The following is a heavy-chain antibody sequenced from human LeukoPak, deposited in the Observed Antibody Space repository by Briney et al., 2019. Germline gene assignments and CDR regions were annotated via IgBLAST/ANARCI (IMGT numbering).Heavy chain of an antibody. D-gene: IGHD3-16*01. CDR2: IWYDGSNK. CDR1: GFTFSSYG. CDR3: ARVPYDYVWGYYFDY. V-gene: IGHV3-33*01. J-gene: IGHJ4*02. Sequence: PGGSLRLSCAASGFTFSSYGMHWVRQAPGKGLEWVAVIWYDGSNKYYADSVKGRFTISRDNSKNTLYLQMNSLRAEDTAVYYCARVPYDYVWGYYFDYWGQGTLVTVSS.